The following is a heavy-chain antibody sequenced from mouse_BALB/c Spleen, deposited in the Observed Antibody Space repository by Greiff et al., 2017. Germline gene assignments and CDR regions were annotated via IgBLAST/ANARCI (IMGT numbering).Heavy chain of an antibody. Sequence: EVKLVESGAELVRSGASVKLSCTASGFNIKDYYMHWVKQRPEQGLEWIGWIDPENGDTEYAPKFQGKATMTADTSSNTAYLQLSSLTSEDTAVYYCNAPTVAMDYWGQGTSVTVYS. CDR1: GFNIKDYY. V-gene: IGHV14-4*02. J-gene: IGHJ4*01. CDR3: NAPTVAMDY. CDR2: IDPENGDT. D-gene: IGHD4-1*02.